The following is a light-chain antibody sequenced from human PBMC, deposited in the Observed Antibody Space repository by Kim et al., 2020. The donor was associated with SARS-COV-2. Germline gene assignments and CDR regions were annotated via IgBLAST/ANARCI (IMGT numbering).Light chain of an antibody. CDR3: VLFMGSGVWV. CDR1: SGSVSTNYY. V-gene: IGLV8-61*01. Sequence: GTVTLTCGLTSGSVSTNYYPSWYQQTPGQAPRTLIYSTNTRSPGVPDRFSGSILGNKAALTITGAQADDESDYYCVLFMGSGVWVFGGGTQLTVL. J-gene: IGLJ3*02. CDR2: STN.